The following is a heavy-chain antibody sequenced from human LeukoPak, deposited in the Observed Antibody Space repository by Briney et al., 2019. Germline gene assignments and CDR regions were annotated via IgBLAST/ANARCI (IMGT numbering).Heavy chain of an antibody. V-gene: IGHV3-74*01. CDR1: GFSFSSYW. D-gene: IGHD5-24*01. Sequence: GGSLRLSCAASGFSFSSYWMHWVRQAPGKGLVWVSRINYGGSSTSYADSVKGRFTISRDNAKNTLYLQMNSLRVEDTAMYFCAKDIQLPTWGLGTMVTVSS. CDR2: INYGGSST. CDR3: AKDIQLPT. J-gene: IGHJ3*01.